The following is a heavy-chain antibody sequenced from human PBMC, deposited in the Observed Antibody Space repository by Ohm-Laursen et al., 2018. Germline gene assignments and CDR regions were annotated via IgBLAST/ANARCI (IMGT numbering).Heavy chain of an antibody. D-gene: IGHD6-13*01. Sequence: SDTLSLTCTVTGDSISTSYWSWIRQPPGKGLEWIGYIYYSGSTNYNPSLKSRVTISVDTSKNQFSLKLSSVTAADTAVYYCARARWRQLGPYYFDYWGQGTLVTVSS. CDR2: IYYSGST. J-gene: IGHJ4*02. CDR1: GDSISTSY. CDR3: ARARWRQLGPYYFDY. V-gene: IGHV4-59*07.